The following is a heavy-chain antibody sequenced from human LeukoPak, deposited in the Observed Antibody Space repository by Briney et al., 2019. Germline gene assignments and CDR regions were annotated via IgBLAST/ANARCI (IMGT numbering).Heavy chain of an antibody. Sequence: GASLRLTCAASGFTFSSYSMNWVRQAPGKGLEWVSSISSSSSYIYYADSVKGRFTTSRDNAKNSLYLQMNSLRAEDTAVYYCARNDYGDPSDYWGQGTLVTVSS. CDR2: ISSSSSYI. J-gene: IGHJ4*02. CDR1: GFTFSSYS. D-gene: IGHD4-17*01. V-gene: IGHV3-21*01. CDR3: ARNDYGDPSDY.